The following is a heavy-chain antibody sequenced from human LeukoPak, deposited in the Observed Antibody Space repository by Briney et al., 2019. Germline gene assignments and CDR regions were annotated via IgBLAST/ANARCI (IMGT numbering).Heavy chain of an antibody. CDR3: ASHPLGYCSSTSCLVRVNWFDP. J-gene: IGHJ5*02. Sequence: ASVKVSCKASGYTFTTYGISWVRQAPGQGLEWKGWISAYNGNTNYAQKLQGRVTMTTDTSTSTAYMELRSLRSDDTAVYYCASHPLGYCSSTSCLVRVNWFDPWGQGTLVTVSS. CDR1: GYTFTTYG. D-gene: IGHD2-2*01. V-gene: IGHV1-18*01. CDR2: ISAYNGNT.